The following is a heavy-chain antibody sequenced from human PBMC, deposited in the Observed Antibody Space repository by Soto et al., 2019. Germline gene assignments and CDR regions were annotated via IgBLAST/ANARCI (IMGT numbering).Heavy chain of an antibody. D-gene: IGHD3-22*01. J-gene: IGHJ4*02. V-gene: IGHV1-69*01. CDR2: IIPIFGTA. CDR3: ARGWGYDSNDYYYAY. CDR1: GGTFSRHA. Sequence: QVQLVQSGAEVRKPGSSVKVSCKASGGTFSRHAISWVRQAPGQGLEWMGGIIPIFGTANHAQKFQGRVMVIGDESTGTVYMELGSLRSEDTAMYYCARGWGYDSNDYYYAYWGQGTLVIVSS.